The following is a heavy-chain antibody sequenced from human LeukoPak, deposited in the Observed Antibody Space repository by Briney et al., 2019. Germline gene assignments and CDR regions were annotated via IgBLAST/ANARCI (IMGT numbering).Heavy chain of an antibody. D-gene: IGHD6-19*01. V-gene: IGHV3-30*04. J-gene: IGHJ4*02. CDR1: GFTFSSYA. CDR3: ARPPPTSSGWYFDY. Sequence: GGSLRLSCAASGFTFSSYATHWVRQAPGKGLEWVAVISYDGSNKYYADSVKGRFTISRDNSKNTLYLQMNSLRAEDTAVYYCARPPPTSSGWYFDYWGQGTLVTVSS. CDR2: ISYDGSNK.